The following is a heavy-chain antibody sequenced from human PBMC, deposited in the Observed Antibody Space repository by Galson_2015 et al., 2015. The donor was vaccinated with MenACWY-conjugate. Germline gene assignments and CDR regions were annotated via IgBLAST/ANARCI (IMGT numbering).Heavy chain of an antibody. Sequence: SLRLSCAASGFNFRTFSMIWVRQAPGKGLEWVSVISESGTTTYYADSVKGRFTISRDNSKNTLYLQMNSLRVEDTAVYYCAKDFNWFPGCWGRGTLVTVSS. CDR2: ISESGTTT. J-gene: IGHJ4*02. V-gene: IGHV3-23*01. CDR1: GFNFRTFS. CDR3: AKDFNWFPGC. D-gene: IGHD1-1*01.